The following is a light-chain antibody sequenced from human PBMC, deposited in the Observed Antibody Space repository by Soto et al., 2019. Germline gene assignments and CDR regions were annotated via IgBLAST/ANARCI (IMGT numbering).Light chain of an antibody. V-gene: IGKV1-5*01. CDR1: QSIRSW. Sequence: DIKMTQSLTTRSVSVGDRVTITCRASQSIRSWLDWYQQQPGEAPKLLIYDASSLESGVPSRVSGSGSGTEFMVTISSLQPYDFATYYCQQYKSYSPWTFGQGTKVDIK. CDR3: QQYKSYSPWT. J-gene: IGKJ1*01. CDR2: DAS.